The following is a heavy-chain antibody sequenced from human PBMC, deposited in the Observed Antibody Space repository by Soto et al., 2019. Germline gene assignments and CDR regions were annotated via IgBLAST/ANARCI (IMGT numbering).Heavy chain of an antibody. CDR2: FSLSGTT. Sequence: LSLTCTVSGASITGSSYWSWIRQPAGKGLEWIGRFSLSGTTNYNPSLRSRVTMSADVSKNQFSLRLTSVTAADTALYYCARGMTPPGAPAWYYFDSWGQGTLVTVSS. J-gene: IGHJ4*02. CDR3: ARGMTPPGAPAWYYFDS. CDR1: GASITGSSY. V-gene: IGHV4-61*02. D-gene: IGHD2-8*02.